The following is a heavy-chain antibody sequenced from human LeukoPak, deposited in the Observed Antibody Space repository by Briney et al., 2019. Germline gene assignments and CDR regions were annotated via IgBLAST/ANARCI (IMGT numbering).Heavy chain of an antibody. V-gene: IGHV1-18*01. D-gene: IGHD6-13*01. CDR2: ISPHNGNT. Sequence: ASVKVSCKASGYTFTSYGISWVRQAPGQGLEWMGWISPHNGNTNYAQKLQGRVTMTADTSTSTAYMDLRSLSSDDTAVYYCARDGSSSWYAYWGQGTLVTVSS. CDR1: GYTFTSYG. J-gene: IGHJ4*02. CDR3: ARDGSSSWYAY.